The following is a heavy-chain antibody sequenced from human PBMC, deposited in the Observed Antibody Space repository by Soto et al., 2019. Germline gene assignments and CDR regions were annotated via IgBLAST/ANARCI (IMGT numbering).Heavy chain of an antibody. J-gene: IGHJ4*02. Sequence: QVQLQESGPGLVKPSGTLSLTCAVSGGSISSSNWWSWVRQPPGKGLEWIGEIYHSGSTNYNPSLKSRVTISVDKSKNQFSLKLSSVTAAATALYYCARLISSGSYSDNFDYWGQGTLVTVSS. CDR3: ARLISSGSYSDNFDY. V-gene: IGHV4-4*02. D-gene: IGHD3-10*01. CDR2: IYHSGST. CDR1: GGSISSSNW.